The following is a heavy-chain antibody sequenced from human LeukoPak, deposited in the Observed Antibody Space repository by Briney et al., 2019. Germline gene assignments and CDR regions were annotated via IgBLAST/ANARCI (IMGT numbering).Heavy chain of an antibody. V-gene: IGHV4-59*08. Sequence: SETLSLTCTVSGGSISSYYWSWIRQPPEKGLEWIGHIYYSGSTKYNPSLKSRVSISVDTSKNQFSLKLSSVTAADTAVYYCARGAGAGYNLQPFDYWGQGTLVTVSS. J-gene: IGHJ4*02. D-gene: IGHD5-24*01. CDR3: ARGAGAGYNLQPFDY. CDR1: GGSISSYY. CDR2: IYYSGST.